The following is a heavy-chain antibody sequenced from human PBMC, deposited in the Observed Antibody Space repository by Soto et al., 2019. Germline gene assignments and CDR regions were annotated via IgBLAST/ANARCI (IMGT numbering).Heavy chain of an antibody. CDR1: GGSISSSVYY. CDR3: AGGITTIVVSNFDY. V-gene: IGHV4-39*01. CDR2: IYQGGST. Sequence: PSETLSLTCTVSGGSISSSVYYWGWIRQPPGKGLEWIGSIYQGGSTYYNPSLKSRVTISVDTSKNQFSLKLSSVTAADTAVYYCAGGITTIVVSNFDYWGQGTLVTVSS. J-gene: IGHJ4*02. D-gene: IGHD3-22*01.